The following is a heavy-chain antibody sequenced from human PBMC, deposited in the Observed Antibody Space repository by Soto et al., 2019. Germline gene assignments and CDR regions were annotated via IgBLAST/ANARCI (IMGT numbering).Heavy chain of an antibody. D-gene: IGHD3-16*01. Sequence: SVKVSCKASGGTFGSSAISWVRQAPGQGLEWMGGIIPIFGTANYAQKFQGRVTITADESTSTAYMELSSLRSEYTAVYYCARGHIWGYYFDYWGQGTLVTVSS. J-gene: IGHJ4*02. CDR2: IIPIFGTA. CDR3: ARGHIWGYYFDY. CDR1: GGTFGSSA. V-gene: IGHV1-69*13.